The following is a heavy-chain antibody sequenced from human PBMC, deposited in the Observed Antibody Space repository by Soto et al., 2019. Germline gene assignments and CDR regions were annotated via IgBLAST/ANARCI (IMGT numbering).Heavy chain of an antibody. V-gene: IGHV1-3*01. D-gene: IGHD3-3*01. CDR3: AREGRYYDFWSGYGGYYYYYMDV. CDR1: GYTFTSYA. J-gene: IGHJ6*03. CDR2: INAGNGNT. Sequence: GASVKVSCKASGYTFTSYAMHWVRQAPGQRLEWMGWINAGNGNTKYSQKFQGRVTITRDTSASTAYMELSSLRSEDTAVDYCAREGRYYDFWSGYGGYYYYYMDVWGKGTTVTVSS.